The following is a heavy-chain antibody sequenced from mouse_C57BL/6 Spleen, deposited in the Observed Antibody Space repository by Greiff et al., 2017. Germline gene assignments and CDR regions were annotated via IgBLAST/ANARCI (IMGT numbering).Heavy chain of an antibody. CDR2: IDPEDGET. V-gene: IGHV14-2*01. D-gene: IGHD1-1*01. Sequence: EVKLMESGAELVKPGASVKLSCTASGFNIKDYYMHWVKQRTEQGLEWIGRIDPEDGETKYAPKFQGKATITADTSSNTAYLQLSSLTSEDTAVYYCARDYGLEELAMDYWGQGTSVTVSS. CDR3: ARDYGLEELAMDY. J-gene: IGHJ4*01. CDR1: GFNIKDYY.